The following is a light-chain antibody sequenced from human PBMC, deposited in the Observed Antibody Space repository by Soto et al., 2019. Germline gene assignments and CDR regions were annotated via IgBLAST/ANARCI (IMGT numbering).Light chain of an antibody. Sequence: QSALTQPPSASGSPGQSVTISCTGTSSDVGGYNYISWYQQHPGKAPKLMLYEVSKRPSGVPDRFSGCKSGNTASLTVSGRQAEDEADYYCSASAGSNHSPWVFGGGTKLTVL. CDR1: SSDVGGYNY. J-gene: IGLJ3*02. CDR2: EVS. CDR3: SASAGSNHSPWV. V-gene: IGLV2-8*01.